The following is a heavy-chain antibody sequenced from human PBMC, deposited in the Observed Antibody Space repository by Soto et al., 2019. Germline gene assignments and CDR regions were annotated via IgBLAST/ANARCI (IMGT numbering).Heavy chain of an antibody. J-gene: IGHJ6*02. CDR3: AKDPDYYDSSGYSDV. Sequence: PGGSLRLSCAASGFTFSSYAMSWVRQAPGKGLEWVSAISGSGGSTYYADSVKGRFTISRDNSKNTLYLQMNSLRAEETAVYYCAKDPDYYDSSGYSDVWGQGTQVTVSS. D-gene: IGHD3-22*01. CDR1: GFTFSSYA. CDR2: ISGSGGST. V-gene: IGHV3-23*01.